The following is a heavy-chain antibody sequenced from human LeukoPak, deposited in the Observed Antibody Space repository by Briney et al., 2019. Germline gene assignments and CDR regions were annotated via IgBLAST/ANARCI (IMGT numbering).Heavy chain of an antibody. CDR3: AKGSPGDYASEFDP. V-gene: IGHV3-23*01. CDR1: GFTFSSYA. CDR2: ISGSGGST. J-gene: IGHJ5*02. Sequence: GGSLRPSCAASGFTFSSYAMSWVRQAPGKGLEWVSAISGSGGSTYYADSVKGRFTISRGNSKNTLYLQMNSLRAEDTAVYYCAKGSPGDYASEFDPWGQGTLVTVSS. D-gene: IGHD4-17*01.